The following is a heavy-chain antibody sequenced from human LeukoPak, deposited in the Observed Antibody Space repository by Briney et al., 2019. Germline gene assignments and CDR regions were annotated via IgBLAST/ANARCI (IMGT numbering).Heavy chain of an antibody. CDR1: GFTYSSYV. V-gene: IGHV3-7*03. CDR2: IKQDGSGE. D-gene: IGHD2-15*01. J-gene: IGHJ6*02. CDR3: ASPYCSGGSCYSGGDHYYYYGMDV. Sequence: GGSLRLSCAASGFTYSSYVMHWVRQAPGKGLEWVASIKQDGSGEYYVDSVKGRFTISRDNAKKSVHLQMNSLRAEDTAVYYCASPYCSGGSCYSGGDHYYYYGMDVWGQGTTVTVSS.